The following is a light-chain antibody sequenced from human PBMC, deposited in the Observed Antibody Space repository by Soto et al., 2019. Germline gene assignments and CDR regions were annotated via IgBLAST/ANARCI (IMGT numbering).Light chain of an antibody. CDR2: GAS. CDR1: QSVSSSY. Sequence: EIVLTQSPGTLSLSPGERATRSCRASQSVSSSYLAWYQQKPGQAPRLLIYGASSRATGIPNRFSGSGSGTDFTLTISRLEPEDFAVYYCQQYGNSPQTFGQGTKVDIK. J-gene: IGKJ1*01. V-gene: IGKV3-20*01. CDR3: QQYGNSPQT.